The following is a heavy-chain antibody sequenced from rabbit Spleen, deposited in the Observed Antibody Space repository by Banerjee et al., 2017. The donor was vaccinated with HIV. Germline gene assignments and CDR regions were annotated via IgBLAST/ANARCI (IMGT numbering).Heavy chain of an antibody. J-gene: IGHJ6*01. CDR3: ARDSGSSFSSYGMDL. CDR1: GFSFSGSYW. D-gene: IGHD8-1*01. CDR2: IAGDSSAFT. Sequence: QEQLVESGGDLVKPGASLTPTCTASGFSFSGSYWICGVRQAPGKGLEWISCIAGDSSAFTYSATWAKGRFTCSKTSSTTVTLQMTSLTVADTATYFCARDSGSSFSSYGMDLWGQGTLVTVS. V-gene: IGHV1S45*01.